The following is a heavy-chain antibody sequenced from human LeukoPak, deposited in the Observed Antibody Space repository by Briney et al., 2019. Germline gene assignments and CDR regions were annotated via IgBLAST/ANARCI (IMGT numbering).Heavy chain of an antibody. V-gene: IGHV4-59*08. Sequence: SDTLSLTCTLSGDSISSYSGTWILQPPGKGREWIGYIFYSGRTNYNPSLKSRVSISVDTSKNQFSLRLSSVTAADPAVYYGARLGSPFSMSVHPNALDICGQGTIITVSS. CDR2: IFYSGRT. CDR1: GDSISSYS. CDR3: ARLGSPFSMSVHPNALDI. D-gene: IGHD3-3*02. J-gene: IGHJ3*02.